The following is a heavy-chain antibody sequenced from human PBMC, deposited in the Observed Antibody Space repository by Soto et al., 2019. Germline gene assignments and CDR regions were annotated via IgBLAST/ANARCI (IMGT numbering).Heavy chain of an antibody. CDR3: ASPIYGDYFDY. CDR1: GGSISSSSYY. J-gene: IGHJ4*02. D-gene: IGHD4-17*01. CDR2: IYYSGST. V-gene: IGHV4-39*01. Sequence: NPSETLSLTCTVSGGSISSSSYYWGWIRQPPGKGLEWIGSIYYSGSTYYNPSLKSRVTISVDTSKNQFSLKLSSVTAADTAVYYCASPIYGDYFDYWGQGTLVTVSS.